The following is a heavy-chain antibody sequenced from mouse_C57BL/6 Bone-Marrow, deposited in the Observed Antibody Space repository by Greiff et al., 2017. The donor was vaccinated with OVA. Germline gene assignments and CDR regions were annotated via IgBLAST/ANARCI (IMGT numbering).Heavy chain of an antibody. V-gene: IGHV3-6*01. CDR2: ISYDGSN. Sequence: EVKLMESGPGLVKPSQSLSLTCSVTGYSITSGYYWNWIRQFPGNKLEWMGYISYDGSNNYNPSLKNRISITRDTSKNQFFLKLNSVTTEDTATYYGARGRDYYGSSLDYWGQGTTLTVSS. D-gene: IGHD1-1*01. J-gene: IGHJ2*01. CDR1: GYSITSGYY. CDR3: ARGRDYYGSSLDY.